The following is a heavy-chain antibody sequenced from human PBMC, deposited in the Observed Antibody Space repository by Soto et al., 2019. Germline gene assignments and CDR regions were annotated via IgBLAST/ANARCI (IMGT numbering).Heavy chain of an antibody. Sequence: QVQLVESGGGVVQPGRSLRLSCAASGFTFSSYGMHWVRQAPGKGLEWVAVIWYDGSNKYYADSVKGRFTISRDNSKNTLYLQMNSLRAEDTAVYYCARYDPSYYYGPLDYWGQGTLVTVSS. CDR2: IWYDGSNK. J-gene: IGHJ4*02. D-gene: IGHD3-10*01. CDR3: ARYDPSYYYGPLDY. V-gene: IGHV3-33*01. CDR1: GFTFSSYG.